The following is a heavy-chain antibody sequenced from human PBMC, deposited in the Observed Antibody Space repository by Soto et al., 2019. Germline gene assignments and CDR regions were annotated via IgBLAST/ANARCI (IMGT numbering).Heavy chain of an antibody. J-gene: IGHJ4*02. CDR1: GFTFSSYG. V-gene: IGHV3-30*18. D-gene: IGHD4-17*01. CDR2: ISYDGSNK. Sequence: GGSLRLSCAASGFTFSSYGMHWVRQAPGKGLEWVAVISYDGSNKYYADSVKGRFTISRDNSKNTLYLQMNSLRAEDTAVYYCAKDLGEYGDFTSFAYWGQGTLVTVSS. CDR3: AKDLGEYGDFTSFAY.